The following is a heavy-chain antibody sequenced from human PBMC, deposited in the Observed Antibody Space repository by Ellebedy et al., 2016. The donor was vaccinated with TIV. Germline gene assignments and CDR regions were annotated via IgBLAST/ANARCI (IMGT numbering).Heavy chain of an antibody. CDR3: AADSVVGPSASWYFDL. CDR2: IVVGSGNT. D-gene: IGHD2-15*01. CDR1: GFTFTKSA. V-gene: IGHV1-58*01. Sequence: AASVKVSCKASGFTFTKSAVQWVRQARGQRLEWIGWIVVGSGNTHYAQKFQERVTITRDMSTSTAYMELSSLRSEDTAVYYCAADSVVGPSASWYFDLWGRGTLVIVSS. J-gene: IGHJ2*01.